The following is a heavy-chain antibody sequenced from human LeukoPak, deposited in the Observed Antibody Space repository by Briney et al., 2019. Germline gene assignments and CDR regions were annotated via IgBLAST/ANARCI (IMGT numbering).Heavy chain of an antibody. V-gene: IGHV1-18*04. Sequence: ASVKVSCKASGYPFTSFGISWVRQGPGQGLEWMGWIRAYNGNTNYAQKLQGRVTMTTDTSTSTAYMELRSLRSDDTAVYYCAREVLNEWLRCFDYWGQGTLVTVSS. CDR3: AREVLNEWLRCFDY. D-gene: IGHD5-12*01. J-gene: IGHJ4*02. CDR2: IRAYNGNT. CDR1: GYPFTSFG.